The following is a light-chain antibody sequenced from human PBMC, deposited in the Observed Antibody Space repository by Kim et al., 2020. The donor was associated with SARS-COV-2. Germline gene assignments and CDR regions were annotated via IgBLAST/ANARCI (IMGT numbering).Light chain of an antibody. CDR3: QQYGTTTGYT. CDR2: AAS. V-gene: IGKV3-20*01. CDR1: QRVSSNY. J-gene: IGKJ2*01. Sequence: EIVLTQSPGTLSLSPGERATLSCRASQRVSSNYLAWYQQKPGQAPRLLIYAASSRATGIPDRFSGSGSKTDFTLTINGLEPEDFALYYCQQYGTTTGYTFGQGTKLEIK.